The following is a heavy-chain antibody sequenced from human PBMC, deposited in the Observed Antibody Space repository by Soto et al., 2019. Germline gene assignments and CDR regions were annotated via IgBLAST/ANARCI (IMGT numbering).Heavy chain of an antibody. CDR3: AKDPGCSGSHDTAYYFDY. CDR1: GFTFSSYG. V-gene: IGHV3-30*18. J-gene: IGHJ4*02. Sequence: SLRLSCAASGFTFSSYGMHWVRQAPGKGLEWVAVISYDGSNKYYADSVKGRFTISRDNSKNTLYLQMNSLRAEDTAVYYCAKDPGCSGSHDTAYYFDYWGQGTLVTVSS. CDR2: ISYDGSNK. D-gene: IGHD1-26*01.